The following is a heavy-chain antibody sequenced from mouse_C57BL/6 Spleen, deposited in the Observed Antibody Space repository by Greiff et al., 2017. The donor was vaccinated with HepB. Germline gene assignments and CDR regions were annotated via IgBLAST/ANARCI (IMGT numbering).Heavy chain of an antibody. V-gene: IGHV3-6*01. D-gene: IGHD2-1*01. J-gene: IGHJ2*01. CDR2: ISYDGSN. CDR3: AKGDYGNYLSYFDY. CDR1: GYSITSGYY. Sequence: EVQLQQSGPGLVKPSQSLSLTCSVTGYSITSGYYWNWIRQFPGNKLEWMGYISYDGSNNYNPSLKNRISITRDTSKNQFFLKLNSVTTEDTATYYCAKGDYGNYLSYFDYWGQGTTLTVSS.